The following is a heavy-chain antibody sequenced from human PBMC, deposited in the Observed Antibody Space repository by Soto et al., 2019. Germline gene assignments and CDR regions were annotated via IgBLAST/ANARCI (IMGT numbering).Heavy chain of an antibody. CDR2: INHSGST. CDR1: GGSFSGYY. D-gene: IGHD3-16*02. CDR3: ARLRLGELSLYLYRPYSYYGMDV. Sequence: SETLSLTCAVYGGSFSGYYWSWIRQPPGKGLEWIGEINHSGSTNYNPSLKSRVTISVDTSKNQFSLKLSSVTAADTAVYYCARLRLGELSLYLYRPYSYYGMDVWGQGTTVTVSS. J-gene: IGHJ6*02. V-gene: IGHV4-34*01.